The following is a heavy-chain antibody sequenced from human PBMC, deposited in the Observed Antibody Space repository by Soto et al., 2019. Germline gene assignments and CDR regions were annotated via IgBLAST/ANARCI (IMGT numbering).Heavy chain of an antibody. CDR2: IRSKAYGGTT. V-gene: IGHV3-49*03. Sequence: GGSLRLSCTASGFTFGDYAMSWFRQAPGKGLEWVGFIRSKAYGGTTEYAASVKGRFTISRDDSKSIAYPQMNSLKTEDTAVYYCTRVRFDWNYVSYGMDVWGQGTTVTVS. D-gene: IGHD3-9*01. CDR3: TRVRFDWNYVSYGMDV. J-gene: IGHJ6*02. CDR1: GFTFGDYA.